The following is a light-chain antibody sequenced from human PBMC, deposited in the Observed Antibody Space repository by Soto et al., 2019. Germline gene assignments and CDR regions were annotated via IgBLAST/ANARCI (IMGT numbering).Light chain of an antibody. CDR1: QSISTW. J-gene: IGKJ1*01. CDR3: QQYNTYSQT. Sequence: DIQMTQSPSTLSASVGDRVTITCRASQSISTWLAWYQQKPGKAPKLLIYDASSLESGVPSRFSGSGSGTEFTLTISSLQPDDFATYYCQQYNTYSQTFRQGTKADIK. V-gene: IGKV1-5*01. CDR2: DAS.